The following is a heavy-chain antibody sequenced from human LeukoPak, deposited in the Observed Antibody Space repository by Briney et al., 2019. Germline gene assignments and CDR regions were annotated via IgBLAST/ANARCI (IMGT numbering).Heavy chain of an antibody. J-gene: IGHJ6*02. CDR1: GGSIRSYY. CDR2: THYSGST. D-gene: IGHD3-3*01. Sequence: SETLSLTCIVSGGSIRSYYWSWIRQSPGKGLEWIGYTHYSGSTNYNPSLKSRVAISVDTSKNQFSLKLSSVTAADTAVYYCARGPGVAYYYGMDVWGQGTTVTVSS. CDR3: ARGPGVAYYYGMDV. V-gene: IGHV4-59*01.